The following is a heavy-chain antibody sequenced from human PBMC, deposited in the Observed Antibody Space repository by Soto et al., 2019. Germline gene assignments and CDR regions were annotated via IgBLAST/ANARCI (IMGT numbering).Heavy chain of an antibody. CDR2: ISGSGSIT. D-gene: IGHD3-10*01. V-gene: IGHV3-23*01. Sequence: EVQLLESGGGLVQPGGPLRLSCAASGFSFSSYAMTWVRQAPGKGLEWVSAISGSGSITYYADSVKGRFTISRDNSKNTLDLQMNSLRAEDTAVYYCAKDIRGLRGAYYFDNWGQGILVTVSS. CDR3: AKDIRGLRGAYYFDN. CDR1: GFSFSSYA. J-gene: IGHJ4*02.